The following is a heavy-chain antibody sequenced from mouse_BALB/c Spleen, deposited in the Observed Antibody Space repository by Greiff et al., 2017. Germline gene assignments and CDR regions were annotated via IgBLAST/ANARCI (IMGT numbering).Heavy chain of an antibody. CDR1: GFAFSSYD. CDR2: ISSGGGST. V-gene: IGHV5-12-1*01. Sequence: EVQLQESGGGLVKPGGSLKLSCAASGFAFSSYDMSWVRQTPEKRLEWVAYISSGGGSTYYPDTVKGRFTISRDNAKNTLYLQMSSLKSEDTAMYYCASQFITTGHFDYWGQGTTLTVSS. CDR3: ASQFITTGHFDY. D-gene: IGHD1-1*01. J-gene: IGHJ2*01.